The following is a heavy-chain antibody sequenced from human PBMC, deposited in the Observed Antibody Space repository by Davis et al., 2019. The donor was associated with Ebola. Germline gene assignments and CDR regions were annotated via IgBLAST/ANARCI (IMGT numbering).Heavy chain of an antibody. V-gene: IGHV3-30-3*01. J-gene: IGHJ4*02. D-gene: IGHD5-12*01. CDR2: ISYDGSSK. Sequence: GESLKISCAASGSTFSSYWMHWVRQAPGKGLEWVAVISYDGSSKYYVDSVRGRFTISRDNSKNVLYLQMNSLRAEDTALYYCARGYNDNDYGGDYWGQGTLVTVSS. CDR1: GSTFSSYW. CDR3: ARGYNDNDYGGDY.